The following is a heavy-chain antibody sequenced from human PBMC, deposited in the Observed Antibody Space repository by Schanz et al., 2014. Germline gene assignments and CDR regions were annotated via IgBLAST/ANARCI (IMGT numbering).Heavy chain of an antibody. CDR3: AREKSGSYYPDDY. CDR1: GFIFNDYY. J-gene: IGHJ4*02. V-gene: IGHV3-11*01. D-gene: IGHD1-26*01. Sequence: QVQLVESGGGLVKPGGSLRLSCAASGFIFNDYYMNWIRQAPGKGLEWLSYISRDGTTSYYADSVKGRFTISRDNAKNSLYLEMTSLRGEDTAVYYCAREKSGSYYPDDYWGQGTLVTVSS. CDR2: ISRDGTTS.